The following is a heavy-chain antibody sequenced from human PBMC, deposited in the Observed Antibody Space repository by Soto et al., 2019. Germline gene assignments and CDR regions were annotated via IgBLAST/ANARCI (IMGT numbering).Heavy chain of an antibody. V-gene: IGHV4-59*01. CDR1: GGSISSYY. J-gene: IGHJ4*02. CDR3: ARQKGGDYLPTFDY. CDR2: IYYSGST. D-gene: IGHD4-17*01. Sequence: SETLSLTCTVSGGSISSYYWSWIRQPPGKGLEWIGYIYYSGSTHYNPSLKSRVTISVDTSKNQFSLKLSSVTAADTAVYYCARQKGGDYLPTFDYWGQGTLVTVSS.